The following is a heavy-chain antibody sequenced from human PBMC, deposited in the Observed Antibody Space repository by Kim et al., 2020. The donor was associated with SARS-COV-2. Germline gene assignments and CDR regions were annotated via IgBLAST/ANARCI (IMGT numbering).Heavy chain of an antibody. CDR3: ARETTSLGY. D-gene: IGHD4-4*01. CDR2: ST. J-gene: IGHJ4*02. V-gene: IGHV4-4*07. Sequence: STNYNPSRKSRVTMSVDTSKNQFSLKLSSVTAADTAVYYCARETTSLGYWGQGTLVTVSS.